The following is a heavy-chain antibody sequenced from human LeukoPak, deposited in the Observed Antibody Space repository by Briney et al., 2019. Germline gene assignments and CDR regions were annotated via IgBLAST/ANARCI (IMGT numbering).Heavy chain of an antibody. CDR2: INSDGVTT. V-gene: IGHV3-74*01. CDR1: GFTFSSYW. CDR3: ARDMVAGGPDY. D-gene: IGHD6-19*01. Sequence: GGSLRLSCAASGFTFSSYWMHWVRQAPGKGLVWVSRINSDGVTTSYADSVKGRFTISRDNAKNTLYLQMNSLRAEDTAVYYCARDMVAGGPDYWGQGTLVTVSS. J-gene: IGHJ4*02.